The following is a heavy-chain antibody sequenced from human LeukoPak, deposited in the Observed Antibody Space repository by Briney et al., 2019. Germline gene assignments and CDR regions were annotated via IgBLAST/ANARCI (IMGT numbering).Heavy chain of an antibody. V-gene: IGHV3-48*03. CDR1: GFTFSSYE. D-gene: IGHD6-13*01. Sequence: GGSLRLSCAASGFTFSSYEMNWVRQAPGNGLEWVSYISRSANTIYYADSVKGRFTISRDNAKNSLYLQMNSLRAEDTAVYYCARIISSWVYFDYWGQGTLVTVSS. CDR2: ISRSANTI. J-gene: IGHJ4*02. CDR3: ARIISSWVYFDY.